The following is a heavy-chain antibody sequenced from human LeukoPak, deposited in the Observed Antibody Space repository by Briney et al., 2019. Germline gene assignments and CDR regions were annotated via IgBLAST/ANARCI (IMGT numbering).Heavy chain of an antibody. CDR2: IYPDDSDT. J-gene: IGHJ4*02. CDR3: ARRGYTFGVDY. CDR1: GYTFGTYW. Sequence: GESLQISCKASGYTFGTYWIGWVRQLPGKGLEWMGIIYPDDSDTRYSPSFQGQVTISADKTISTAYLQWSSLEASDIAMYYCARRGYTFGVDYWGQGTLVTVSS. V-gene: IGHV5-51*01. D-gene: IGHD5-18*01.